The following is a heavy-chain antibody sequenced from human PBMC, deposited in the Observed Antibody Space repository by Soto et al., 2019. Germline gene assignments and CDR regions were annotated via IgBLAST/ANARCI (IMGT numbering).Heavy chain of an antibody. CDR1: GGSFSDYS. Sequence: SETLSLTCGVSGGSFSDYSWNWIRQAPGKGLEWIGEINHRGTFNYNPSLKSRVTLSVDTSRNQFSLNLISVTAADTAVYFCARRQICGGGSCYFDSWGQGTLVTVSS. D-gene: IGHD2-15*01. CDR3: ARRQICGGGSCYFDS. V-gene: IGHV4-34*01. J-gene: IGHJ4*02. CDR2: INHRGTF.